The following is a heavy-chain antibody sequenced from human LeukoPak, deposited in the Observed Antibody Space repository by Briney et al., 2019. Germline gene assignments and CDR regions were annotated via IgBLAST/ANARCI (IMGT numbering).Heavy chain of an antibody. Sequence: GGSLRLSCAASGFTFSSYGMHWVRQAPGEGLEWVAVIWYDGSNKYYADSVKGRFTISRDNSKNTLYLQMNSLRAEDTAVYYCARFQSGVDYWGQGTLVTVSS. CDR2: IWYDGSNK. J-gene: IGHJ4*02. CDR1: GFTFSSYG. V-gene: IGHV3-33*01. CDR3: ARFQSGVDY. D-gene: IGHD3-3*01.